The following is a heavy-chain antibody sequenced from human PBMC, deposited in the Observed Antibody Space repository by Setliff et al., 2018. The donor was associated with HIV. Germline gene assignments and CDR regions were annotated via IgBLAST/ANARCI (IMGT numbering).Heavy chain of an antibody. CDR3: ASWRVPRDAFDI. Sequence: GESLKISCVGSGFTFSGSWMHWVRQAPGEGLVWISRINSDGRSTIYADSVKGRFTISRDNAKNTLYLQLNSLRVEDTAVYFCASWRVPRDAFDIWGLGTMVTVSS. V-gene: IGHV3-74*01. CDR1: GFTFSGSW. D-gene: IGHD3-3*01. CDR2: INSDGRST. J-gene: IGHJ3*02.